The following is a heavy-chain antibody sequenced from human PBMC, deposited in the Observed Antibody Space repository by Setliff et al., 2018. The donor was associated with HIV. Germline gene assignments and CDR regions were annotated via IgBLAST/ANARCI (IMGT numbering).Heavy chain of an antibody. CDR3: ARRYRSSWYFEY. J-gene: IGHJ4*02. CDR1: GYSITHY. V-gene: IGHV4-59*08. Sequence: PSETLSLTCTVSGYSITHYWSWMRQAPGKGLEWIGYVHYSGNTDYNPSLKSRVTISVDTSKNQLLLKLTSVTAADTAVYYCARRYRSSWYFEYWGQGALVTVSS. CDR2: VHYSGNT. D-gene: IGHD6-13*01.